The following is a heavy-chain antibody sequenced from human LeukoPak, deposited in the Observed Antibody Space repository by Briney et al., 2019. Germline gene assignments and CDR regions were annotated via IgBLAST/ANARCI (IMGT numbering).Heavy chain of an antibody. J-gene: IGHJ4*02. CDR1: EFTFSNNW. CDR2: ISSDGSST. Sequence: GGSLRLSCVVSEFTFSNNWMYWVRQAPGKGLVWVSRISSDGSSTDFADSVKGRFTISRDSAKNTSYLQMNSLRAEDTAVYYCVRAWDYWGQGTLVTVSS. V-gene: IGHV3-74*01. CDR3: VRAWDY.